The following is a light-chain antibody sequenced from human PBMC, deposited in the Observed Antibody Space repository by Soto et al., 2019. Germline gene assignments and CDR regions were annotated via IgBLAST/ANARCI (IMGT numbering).Light chain of an antibody. CDR3: CSYAGSRTYV. J-gene: IGLJ1*01. V-gene: IGLV2-23*01. CDR1: SSDVGAYNY. CDR2: EGT. Sequence: QSVLTQPASVSGSPGQSITISCTGTSSDVGAYNYVSWYLQYPGKAPKVIIFEGTKRPSGVSDRFSGSKSGNTASLTISGLQTEDEADYYCCSYAGSRTYVFGPGTKVTVL.